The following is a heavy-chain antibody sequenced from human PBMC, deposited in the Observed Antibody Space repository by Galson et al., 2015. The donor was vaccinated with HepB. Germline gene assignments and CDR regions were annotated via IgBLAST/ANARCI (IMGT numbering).Heavy chain of an antibody. Sequence: SLRLSCAASGFTFSSYWMHWVRQAPGKGLVWVSRINSDGSSTSYADSVKGRFTISRDNAKNTLYLQMNSLRAEDTAVYYCARDFGDGSGGYYFDYWGQGTLVTVSS. CDR1: GFTFSSYW. CDR2: INSDGSST. D-gene: IGHD3-16*01. CDR3: ARDFGDGSGGYYFDY. V-gene: IGHV3-74*01. J-gene: IGHJ4*02.